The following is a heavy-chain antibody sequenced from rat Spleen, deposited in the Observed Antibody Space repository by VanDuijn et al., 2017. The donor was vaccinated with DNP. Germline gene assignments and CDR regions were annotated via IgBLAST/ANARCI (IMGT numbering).Heavy chain of an antibody. Sequence: EVQLQESGPGLVKPSQSLSLTCSVTGYSITSNYWGWFRKFPGNKMEWMGYISYSGSTSYNPSLKSRISITKDTSKNQFFLQLNSVTTEDTATYYCARSGYPGINVMDAWGQGASVTVSS. CDR3: ARSGYPGINVMDA. CDR2: ISYSGST. J-gene: IGHJ4*01. D-gene: IGHD1-4*01. V-gene: IGHV3-1*01. CDR1: GYSITSNY.